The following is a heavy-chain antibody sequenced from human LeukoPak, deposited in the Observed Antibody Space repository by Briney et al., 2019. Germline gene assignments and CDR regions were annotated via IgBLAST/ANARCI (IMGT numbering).Heavy chain of an antibody. CDR2: ISGSGGST. CDR3: AKTRGAYCGGDCYAQFDY. D-gene: IGHD2-21*01. CDR1: GFTFSSYA. Sequence: GGSLRLSCAASGFTFSSYAMSWVRQAPGKGLEWVSAISGSGGSTYYADSVKGRFTISRDNSKNTLYLQMNSLRAEDTAVYYCAKTRGAYCGGDCYAQFDYWGQGTLVTVSS. J-gene: IGHJ4*02. V-gene: IGHV3-23*01.